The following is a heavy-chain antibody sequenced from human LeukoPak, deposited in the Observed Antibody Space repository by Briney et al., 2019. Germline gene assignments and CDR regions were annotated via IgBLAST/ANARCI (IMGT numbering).Heavy chain of an antibody. V-gene: IGHV3-53*01. Sequence: GGSLRLSCAASGFTVSSKYMSWVRQAPGKGLEWVSVIYSGGSTYYADSVKGRFTISRDNSKNTLYLQMNSLKAEDTAVYYCARVLAVADPCDYWGQGTLVTVSS. CDR3: ARVLAVADPCDY. J-gene: IGHJ4*02. CDR2: IYSGGST. D-gene: IGHD6-19*01. CDR1: GFTVSSKY.